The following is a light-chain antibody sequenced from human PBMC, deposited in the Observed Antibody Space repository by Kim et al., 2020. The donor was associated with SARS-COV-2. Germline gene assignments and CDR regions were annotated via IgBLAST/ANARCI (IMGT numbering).Light chain of an antibody. CDR3: NSRDSSGNQLGV. V-gene: IGLV3-19*01. Sequence: SSELTQDPAVSVALGQTVRITCQGDSLRNYYASWYQQKPGQAPVLVIYGKNNRPSGIPDRFSGSSSGNTASMTITGAQAEDEADYYCNSRDSSGNQLGVF. CDR1: SLRNYY. CDR2: GKN. J-gene: IGLJ1*01.